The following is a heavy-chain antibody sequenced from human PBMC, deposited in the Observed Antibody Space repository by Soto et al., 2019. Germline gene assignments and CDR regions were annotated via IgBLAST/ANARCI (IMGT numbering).Heavy chain of an antibody. CDR2: INPNSGGT. Sequence: ASVKGSCKASGYTFTSYYMHWLRQAPGQGLEWMGWINPNSGGTNYAQKFQGWVTMTRDTSISTAYMELSRLRSDDTAVYYCAREGRTGSGSYGLDYYYYYMDVWGKGTTVTVSS. CDR3: AREGRTGSGSYGLDYYYYYMDV. V-gene: IGHV1-2*04. D-gene: IGHD3-10*01. J-gene: IGHJ6*03. CDR1: GYTFTSYY.